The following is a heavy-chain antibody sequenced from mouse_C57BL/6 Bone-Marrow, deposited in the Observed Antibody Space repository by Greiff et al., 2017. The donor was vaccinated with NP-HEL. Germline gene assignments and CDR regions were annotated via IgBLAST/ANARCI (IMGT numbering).Heavy chain of an antibody. Sequence: VQLQQPGAELVRPGTSVKLSCKASGYTFTSYWMHWVKQRPGQGLEWIGVIDPSDSYTNYNQKFKGKATLTVDTSSSTAYMQLSSLTSEDSAVYYCVTGTDYWGQGTTLTVSS. CDR3: VTGTDY. CDR1: GYTFTSYW. CDR2: IDPSDSYT. J-gene: IGHJ2*01. V-gene: IGHV1-59*01. D-gene: IGHD4-1*01.